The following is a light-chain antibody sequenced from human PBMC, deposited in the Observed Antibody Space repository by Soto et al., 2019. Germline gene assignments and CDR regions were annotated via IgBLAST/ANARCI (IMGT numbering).Light chain of an antibody. J-gene: IGKJ1*01. CDR1: KDIKNY. V-gene: IGKV1-33*01. CDR3: QHYDDLPWA. Sequence: DLQMTQSPSSLSASVGDRVTITCQANKDIKNYLNWYQQRPGKAPKLLICAASILETGVPSRFSGSGSGTYFTFTISSLQPEDVATYYCQHYDDLPWAFGQGTKVAIK. CDR2: AAS.